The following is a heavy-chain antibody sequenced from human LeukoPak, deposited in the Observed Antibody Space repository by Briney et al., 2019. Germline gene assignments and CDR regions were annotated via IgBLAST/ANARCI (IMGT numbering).Heavy chain of an antibody. CDR3: ICIVVVPAAMHYFDY. CDR1: VFTFRNAW. CDR2: NKSKTDGGTT. D-gene: IGHD2-2*01. Sequence: PGGCLRLSCAASVFTFRNAWMSWVRQAPGKGREGVGRNKSKTDGGTTDYAASVKGGFTISRDDSKNTLYLQMNSLKTEDTAVYYCICIVVVPAAMHYFDYWGQGTLVTVSS. J-gene: IGHJ4*02. V-gene: IGHV3-15*01.